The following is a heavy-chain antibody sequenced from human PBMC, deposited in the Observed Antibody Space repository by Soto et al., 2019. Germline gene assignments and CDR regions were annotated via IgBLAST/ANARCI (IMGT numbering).Heavy chain of an antibody. V-gene: IGHV2-70*11. J-gene: IGHJ6*02. Sequence: SGPTLVNPTQTLTLTCTFSGFSLSTSGMCVSWIRQPPGKALEWLARIDWDDDKYYSTSLKTRLTISKDTSKNQVVLTMTNMDPVDTATYYCARILFYSGYDSYYYYGMDVWGQGTTVTVSS. CDR1: GFSLSTSGMC. D-gene: IGHD5-12*01. CDR2: IDWDDDK. CDR3: ARILFYSGYDSYYYYGMDV.